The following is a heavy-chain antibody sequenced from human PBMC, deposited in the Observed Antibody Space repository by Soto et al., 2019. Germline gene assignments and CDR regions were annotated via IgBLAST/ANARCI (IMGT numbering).Heavy chain of an antibody. CDR1: CFTVSNAY. J-gene: IGHJ6*02. CDR3: TRDPGLRNGMDV. D-gene: IGHD1-1*01. CDR2: IYSGGDT. V-gene: IGHV3-53*01. Sequence: GASLRLSFEASCFTVSNAYMNWVRQAPGKGLEWVSVIYSGGDTYYIDSVKGRFTISRDNSKNTLHLQMNSLRVEDTAVYYCTRDPGLRNGMDVWGQGT.